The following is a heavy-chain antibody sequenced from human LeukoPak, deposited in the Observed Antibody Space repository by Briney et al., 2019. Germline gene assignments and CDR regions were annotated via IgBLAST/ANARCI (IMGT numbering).Heavy chain of an antibody. V-gene: IGHV3-21*01. CDR3: ATWDLGYCSSTSCPSFDY. CDR1: GFTFSSYS. Sequence: GSLRLSFAASGFTFSSYSMNWVRQAPGKGLEWVSSISSSSSYIYYADSVKGRFTISRDNAKNSLYLQMNSLRAEDTAVYYCATWDLGYCSSTSCPSFDYWGQGTLVTVSS. CDR2: ISSSSSYI. D-gene: IGHD2-2*01. J-gene: IGHJ4*02.